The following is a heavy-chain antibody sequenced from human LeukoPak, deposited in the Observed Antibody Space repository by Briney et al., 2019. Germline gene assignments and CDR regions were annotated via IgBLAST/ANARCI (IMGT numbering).Heavy chain of an antibody. CDR1: GGSFSGYY. D-gene: IGHD2-2*01. V-gene: IGHV4-34*01. Sequence: SETLSLTCAVYGGSFSGYYWSWIRQPPGKGLEWIGEINHSGSNNYNPSLKSRVTISVATSKTQFSLKLSSVTAADTAVYYCASLPAAENYFDYWGQGTLVTVSS. J-gene: IGHJ4*02. CDR2: INHSGSN. CDR3: ASLPAAENYFDY.